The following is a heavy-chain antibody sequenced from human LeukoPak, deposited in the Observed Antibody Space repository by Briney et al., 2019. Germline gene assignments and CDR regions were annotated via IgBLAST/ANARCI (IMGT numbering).Heavy chain of an antibody. J-gene: IGHJ6*03. Sequence: PGGSLRLACEVSGFTFSDYTMTWVRQAPGKGLEWVSYISTSSSTIYYADSVKGRFTISRDKTKNSLYLQMNSLRAEDTAVYYCARIPSGYTLGYGYYYYYMDVWGKGATVTVSS. CDR2: ISTSSSTI. CDR3: ARIPSGYTLGYGYYYYYMDV. CDR1: GFTFSDYT. D-gene: IGHD5-18*01. V-gene: IGHV3-48*01.